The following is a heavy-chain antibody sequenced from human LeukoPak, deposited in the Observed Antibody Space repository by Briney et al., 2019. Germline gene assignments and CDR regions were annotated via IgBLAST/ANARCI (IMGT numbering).Heavy chain of an antibody. Sequence: GGSLRLSCAASGFTVSSNYMSWVRQAPGKGLEWVSVIYSGGSTYYADSVKGRFTISRDNSKNTLYLQMNSLRAEDTAVYYCAREVAERDYYYYYYMDVWGKGTTVTVSS. J-gene: IGHJ6*03. CDR1: GFTVSSNY. CDR3: AREVAERDYYYYYYMDV. CDR2: IYSGGST. D-gene: IGHD2-15*01. V-gene: IGHV3-53*01.